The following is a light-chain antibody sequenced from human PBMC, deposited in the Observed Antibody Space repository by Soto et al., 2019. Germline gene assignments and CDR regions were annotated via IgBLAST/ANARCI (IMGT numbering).Light chain of an antibody. CDR2: LAT. J-gene: IGKJ1*01. Sequence: ETVKTQSPLSLPVTPGEPASISCSSSQSLMHSIGRNYLDWFLQRPGQSPQLLIYLATNRASGVPDRFSGSGSGSHVTLNISRVEAEDVGIYYCMQGLRSPPTFGQGTKVEIK. CDR1: QSLMHSIGRNY. V-gene: IGKV2-28*01. CDR3: MQGLRSPPT.